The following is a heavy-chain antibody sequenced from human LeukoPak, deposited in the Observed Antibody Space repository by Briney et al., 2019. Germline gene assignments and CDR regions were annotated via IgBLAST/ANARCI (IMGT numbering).Heavy chain of an antibody. CDR1: GGSISSYY. V-gene: IGHV4-59*12. CDR3: ARDQRSGYSGYDYYYYYYMDV. J-gene: IGHJ6*03. Sequence: SETLSLTCTVSGGSISSYYWSCIRQPPGKGLEWIGYIYYSGSTDYNPSLKSRVTMSVDTSKNQFSLKLTSVTAADTAVYYCARDQRSGYSGYDYYYYYYMDVWGKGTTVTVSS. CDR2: IYYSGST. D-gene: IGHD5-12*01.